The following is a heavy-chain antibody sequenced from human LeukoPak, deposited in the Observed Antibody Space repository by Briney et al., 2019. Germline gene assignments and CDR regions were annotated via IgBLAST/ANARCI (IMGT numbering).Heavy chain of an antibody. CDR3: ARDGGEWLRFKSELAY. Sequence: SVKVSCKSSGGTFSSYAISWVRQAPGQGLEWMGRIIPILGIANYAQKFQGRVTITADKSTSTAYMELSSLRSEDTAVYYCARDGGEWLRFKSELAYWGQGTLVTVSS. D-gene: IGHD5-12*01. CDR1: GGTFSSYA. J-gene: IGHJ4*02. V-gene: IGHV1-69*04. CDR2: IIPILGIA.